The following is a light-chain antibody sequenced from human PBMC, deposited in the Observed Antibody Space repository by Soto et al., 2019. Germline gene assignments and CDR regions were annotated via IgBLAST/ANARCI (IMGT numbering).Light chain of an antibody. V-gene: IGKV3-20*01. CDR3: QQYDQWPIT. J-gene: IGKJ5*01. Sequence: EIVLTQSPGTLSLSPGERATLSCRATQSVSSSYLAWYQQKPGLAPRLLIYGASARALGIPDRFSGSGSGTEFSFTVTSLQSEDFAVYYCQQYDQWPITFGQGTRLEIK. CDR1: QSVSSSY. CDR2: GAS.